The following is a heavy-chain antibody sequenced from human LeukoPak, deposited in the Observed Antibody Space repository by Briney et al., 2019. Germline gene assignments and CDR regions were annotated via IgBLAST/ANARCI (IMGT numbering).Heavy chain of an antibody. D-gene: IGHD2-2*01. J-gene: IGHJ5*02. V-gene: IGHV1-24*01. CDR1: GYTLTELS. CDR2: FDPEDGET. Sequence: ASVKVSCKVSGYTLTELSMHWVRQAPGKGLEWMGGFDPEDGETIYAQKFQGRVTMTEDTSTDTAYMELSSLRSEDTAVYYCATDLFYCSSTSCYSLGWFDPWGQGTLVTVS. CDR3: ATDLFYCSSTSCYSLGWFDP.